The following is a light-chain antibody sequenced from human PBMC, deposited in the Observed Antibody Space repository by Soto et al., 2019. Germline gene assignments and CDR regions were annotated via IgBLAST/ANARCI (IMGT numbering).Light chain of an antibody. V-gene: IGKV3-20*01. J-gene: IGKJ1*01. CDR1: QSVSNNY. CDR2: GAS. CDR3: QQYGSSGT. Sequence: EIVLTQSPGTLSLSPGERATLSCRASQSVSNNYLAWYQQKPGQAPRLXIYGASNRATGIQDRFSGSGSGTDFTLTISRMEPEDFAVYYCQQYGSSGTFGQGTKV.